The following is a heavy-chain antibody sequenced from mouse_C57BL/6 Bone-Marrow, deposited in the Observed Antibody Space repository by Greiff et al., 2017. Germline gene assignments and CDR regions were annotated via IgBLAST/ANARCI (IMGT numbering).Heavy chain of an antibody. Sequence: QVQLQQSGAELVRPGTSVKMSCKASGYTFTNYWIGWAKQRPGHGLEWIGDIYPGGGYTNYNEKFKGKATLTADKSSGTAYMQFSSLTSEDSAIYYCARRGWLLLEDYAMDYWGQGTSVTVSS. D-gene: IGHD2-3*01. CDR2: IYPGGGYT. CDR3: ARRGWLLLEDYAMDY. CDR1: GYTFTNYW. J-gene: IGHJ4*01. V-gene: IGHV1-63*01.